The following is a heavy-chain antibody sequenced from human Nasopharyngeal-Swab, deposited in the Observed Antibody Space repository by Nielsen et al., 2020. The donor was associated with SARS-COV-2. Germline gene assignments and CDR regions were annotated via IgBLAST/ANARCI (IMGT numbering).Heavy chain of an antibody. CDR3: ARDRGSGYYDSSGYYYFPDY. CDR1: GFTFSDYY. CDR2: ISSSGSTI. V-gene: IGHV3-11*01. D-gene: IGHD3-22*01. Sequence: GESLKISCAASGFTFSDYYMSWIRQAPGKGLEWVSYISSSGSTIYYADSVKGRFTISRDNAKNSLYLQMNSLRAEDTAVYYCARDRGSGYYDSSGYYYFPDYWGQGTLVTVSS. J-gene: IGHJ4*02.